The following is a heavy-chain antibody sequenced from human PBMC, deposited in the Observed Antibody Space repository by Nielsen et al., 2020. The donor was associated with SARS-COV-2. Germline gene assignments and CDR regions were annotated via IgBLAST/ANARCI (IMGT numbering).Heavy chain of an antibody. J-gene: IGHJ6*02. D-gene: IGHD2-2*01. V-gene: IGHV1-69*06. Sequence: SVKVSCKTSGGTLRSHAMSWVRQAPGQGLEWVGGIIPMYGRTNYAQNFQGRVTVTRDTSASTAYMELSSLRSEDTAVYYCARDRSITSRHYSYFYFMDVWGQGTTVTVSS. CDR1: GGTLRSHA. CDR3: ARDRSITSRHYSYFYFMDV. CDR2: IIPMYGRT.